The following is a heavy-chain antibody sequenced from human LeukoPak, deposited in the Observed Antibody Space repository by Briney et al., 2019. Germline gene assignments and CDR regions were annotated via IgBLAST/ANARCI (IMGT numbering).Heavy chain of an antibody. V-gene: IGHV1-2*02. CDR1: GYTFTGYY. CDR3: ADEFGLKWLAD. Sequence: ASVKVSCKASGYTFTGYYVHWVRQAPGQGLEWMGWINPSSGGANYAQEFQGRVTMTRDTSISTAYMELSRLRSDDTAVYYCADEFGLKWLADWGQGTLVTVSS. J-gene: IGHJ4*02. D-gene: IGHD6-19*01. CDR2: INPSSGGA.